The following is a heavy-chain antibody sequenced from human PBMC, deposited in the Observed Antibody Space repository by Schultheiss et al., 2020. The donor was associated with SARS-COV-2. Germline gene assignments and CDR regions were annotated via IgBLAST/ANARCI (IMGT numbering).Heavy chain of an antibody. V-gene: IGHV4-34*01. CDR1: GGSFSGYY. CDR3: ARHAHNDYGGNEDY. D-gene: IGHD4-23*01. J-gene: IGHJ4*02. CDR2: INHSGST. Sequence: SETLSLTCAVYGGSFSGYYWSWIRQPPGKGLEWIGEINHSGSTNYNPSLKSRVTISVDTSKNQFSLKLSSVTAADTAVYYCARHAHNDYGGNEDYWGQGTLVTVSS.